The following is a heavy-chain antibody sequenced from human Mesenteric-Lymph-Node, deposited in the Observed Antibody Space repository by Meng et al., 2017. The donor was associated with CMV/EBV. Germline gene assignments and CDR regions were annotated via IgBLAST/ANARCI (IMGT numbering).Heavy chain of an antibody. Sequence: SLKISCAASGCTFEDYAMEWVRQAPGKGLKWVSDISWNSGTIDYADSVKGRFTIFRDNAKNSLYLQMNSLRAEDTAVYYCARYSSGITVLDFWGQGTLVTVSS. J-gene: IGHJ4*02. CDR1: GCTFEDYA. CDR3: ARYSSGITVLDF. V-gene: IGHV3-9*01. D-gene: IGHD1-7*01. CDR2: ISWNSGTI.